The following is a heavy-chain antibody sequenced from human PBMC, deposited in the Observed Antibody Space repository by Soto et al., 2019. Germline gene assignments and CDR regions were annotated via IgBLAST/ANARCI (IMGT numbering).Heavy chain of an antibody. Sequence: PGGSLRLSCAASGFTFGSYWMSWVRQAPGKGLEWLATIKWDASEKKYVDSVKGRFTMSRDNAKNSLYLQMDSLRAEYTAVYYCARDAVYGPVTCVTVSLDS. J-gene: IGHJ5*01. CDR3: ARDAVYGPVTCVTVSLDS. CDR1: GFTFGSYW. D-gene: IGHD3-10*01. V-gene: IGHV3-7*01. CDR2: IKWDASEK.